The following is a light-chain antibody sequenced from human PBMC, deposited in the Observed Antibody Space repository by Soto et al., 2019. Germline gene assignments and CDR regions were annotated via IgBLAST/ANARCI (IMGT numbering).Light chain of an antibody. CDR2: KAS. CDR1: QSVSSW. Sequence: DIQMTQSPSTLSASVGDRVTITCRASQSVSSWLAWFQQKPGKAPKLLIYKASNLQSGVSSRFSGGGSGTEFTLTISSLQPDDFATYYCQQYKTYWTCGPGTKGDIK. V-gene: IGKV1-5*03. CDR3: QQYKTYWT. J-gene: IGKJ1*01.